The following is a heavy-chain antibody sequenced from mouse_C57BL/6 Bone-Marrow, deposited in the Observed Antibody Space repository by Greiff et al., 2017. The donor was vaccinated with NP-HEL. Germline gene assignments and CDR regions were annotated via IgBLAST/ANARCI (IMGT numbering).Heavy chain of an antibody. CDR2: IYPGDGDT. V-gene: IGHV1-80*01. J-gene: IGHJ2*01. CDR1: GYAFSSYW. Sequence: VKLMESGAELVKPGASVKISCKASGYAFSSYWMNWVKQRPGKGLEWIGQIYPGDGDTNYNGKFKGKATLTADKSSSTAYMQLSSLTSEDSAVYFCARERSPYYFDYWGQGTTLTVSS. CDR3: ARERSPYYFDY.